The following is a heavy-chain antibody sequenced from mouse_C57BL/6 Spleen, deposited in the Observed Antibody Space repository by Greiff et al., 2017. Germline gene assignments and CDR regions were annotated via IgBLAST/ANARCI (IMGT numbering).Heavy chain of an antibody. CDR2: IYPSDSET. CDR3: ATLSNPRYFDV. D-gene: IGHD2-5*01. Sequence: QVQLQQPGAELVRPGSSVKLSCKASGYTFTSYWMDWVKQRPGQGLEWIGNIYPSDSETHYNQKFKDKATLTVDKSSSTAYMQLSSLTSEDSAVYYCATLSNPRYFDVWGTGTTVTVSS. CDR1: GYTFTSYW. V-gene: IGHV1-61*01. J-gene: IGHJ1*03.